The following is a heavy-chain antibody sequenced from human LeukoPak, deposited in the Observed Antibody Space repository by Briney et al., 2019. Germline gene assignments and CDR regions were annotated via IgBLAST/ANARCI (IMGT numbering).Heavy chain of an antibody. J-gene: IGHJ3*02. CDR3: ARDTRVVTGAFDT. V-gene: IGHV3-53*01. CDR1: GFTVSSNY. CDR2: IYSGGST. Sequence: GGSLRLSCAASGFTVSSNYMSWVRQAPGKGLEWVSVIYSGGSTYYADSVKGRFTISRDNSKNTLYLQMNSLRAEDTAVYYCARDTRVVTGAFDTWGRGTMVTVSS. D-gene: IGHD4-23*01.